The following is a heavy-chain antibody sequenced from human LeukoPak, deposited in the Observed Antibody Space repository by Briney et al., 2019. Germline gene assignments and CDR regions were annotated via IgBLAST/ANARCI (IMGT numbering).Heavy chain of an antibody. J-gene: IGHJ4*02. Sequence: KCGESLKISCKGSGYSFTTYWIVWVRQMPGKGPEWMGVIYPGDSDTRYSPSFQGHVTISADKSISTAYLQWSGLKASDTAMYYCARPYCDSSTCSQGGDYWGQGTPVTVSS. D-gene: IGHD2-2*01. CDR2: IYPGDSDT. CDR3: ARPYCDSSTCSQGGDY. V-gene: IGHV5-51*01. CDR1: GYSFTTYW.